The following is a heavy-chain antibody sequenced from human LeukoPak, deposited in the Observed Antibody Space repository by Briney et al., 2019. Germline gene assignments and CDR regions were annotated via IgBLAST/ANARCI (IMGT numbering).Heavy chain of an antibody. D-gene: IGHD6-6*01. J-gene: IGHJ6*02. CDR2: IIPIFGIA. V-gene: IGHV1-69*04. CDR3: ARPRILRNYYYGMDV. CDR1: GYTFTTYD. Sequence: ASVKVSCKASGYTFTTYDINWVRQAPGQGLEWMGRIIPIFGIANYAQKFQGRVTITADKSTSTAYMELSSLRSEDTAVYYCARPRILRNYYYGMDVWGQGTTVTVSS.